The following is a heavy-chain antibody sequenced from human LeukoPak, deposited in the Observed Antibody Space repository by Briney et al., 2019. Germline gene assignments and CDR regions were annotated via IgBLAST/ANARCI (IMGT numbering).Heavy chain of an antibody. D-gene: IGHD4-17*01. V-gene: IGHV3-11*04. CDR3: ARDRPGTVTTFDY. Sequence: PGGSLRLSCAASGFTFSDSHMTWIRQAPGKGLEWVSYISSSGRTTYYADSVKGRVTISRDNAKNSLYLRMNSLRAEDTAMYYCARDRPGTVTTFDYWGQGTLVTVSS. J-gene: IGHJ4*02. CDR1: GFTFSDSH. CDR2: ISSSGRTT.